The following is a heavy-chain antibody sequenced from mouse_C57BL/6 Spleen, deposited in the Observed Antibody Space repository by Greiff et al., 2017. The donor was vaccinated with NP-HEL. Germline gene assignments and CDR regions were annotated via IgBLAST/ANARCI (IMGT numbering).Heavy chain of an antibody. Sequence: QVQLQQSGPELVKPGASVKISCKASGYAFSSSWMNWVKQRPGKGLEWIGRIYPGDGDTNYNGKFKGKATLTADKSSSTAYMQLSSLTSEDSAVYFCARRLSRYYYGSSPYYAMDYWGQGTSVTVSS. J-gene: IGHJ4*01. CDR3: ARRLSRYYYGSSPYYAMDY. CDR2: IYPGDGDT. V-gene: IGHV1-82*01. D-gene: IGHD1-1*01. CDR1: GYAFSSSW.